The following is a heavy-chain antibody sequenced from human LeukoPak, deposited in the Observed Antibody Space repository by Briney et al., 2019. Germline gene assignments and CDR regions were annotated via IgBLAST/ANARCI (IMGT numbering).Heavy chain of an antibody. CDR1: GFTLSAYE. CDR2: ISSSGSSI. Sequence: GGSLRLSCTPSGFTLSAYEMNWVRESPGKGREWISYISSSGSSIYYADSVKGRFIISRDNAKNSLYLHMNSLRAEDTGVYYCARAKYSTSWNDVFAIWGQGTVVTVSS. V-gene: IGHV3-48*03. J-gene: IGHJ3*02. D-gene: IGHD6-13*01. CDR3: ARAKYSTSWNDVFAI.